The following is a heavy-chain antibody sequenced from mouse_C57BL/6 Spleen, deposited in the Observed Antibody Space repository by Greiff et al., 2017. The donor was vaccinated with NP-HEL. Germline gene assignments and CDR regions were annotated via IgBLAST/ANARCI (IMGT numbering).Heavy chain of an antibody. V-gene: IGHV1-82*01. Sequence: VKLMESGPELVKPGASVKISCKASGYAFSSSWMNWVKQRPGKGLEWIGRLYPGDGDTNYNGKFKGKATLTADKSSSTAYMQLSSLTSEDSAVYFCAREGTVVATGDYWGQGTTLTVSS. CDR3: AREGTVVATGDY. CDR1: GYAFSSSW. J-gene: IGHJ2*01. D-gene: IGHD1-1*01. CDR2: LYPGDGDT.